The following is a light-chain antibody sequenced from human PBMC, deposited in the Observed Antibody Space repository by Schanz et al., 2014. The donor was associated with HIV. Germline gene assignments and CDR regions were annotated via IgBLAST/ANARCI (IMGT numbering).Light chain of an antibody. V-gene: IGLV1-51*01. J-gene: IGLJ3*02. CDR2: DND. Sequence: QSVLTQPPSVSAAPGQKVTISCSGSTSNIDHNYVSWYLQLPGTAPKLLIYDNDKRLSGIPDRFSGSKSGNTTSLTISGLQAEDEADYYCGSCSTTNTCTFGGGTKLTVL. CDR3: GSCSTTNTCT. CDR1: TSNIDHNY.